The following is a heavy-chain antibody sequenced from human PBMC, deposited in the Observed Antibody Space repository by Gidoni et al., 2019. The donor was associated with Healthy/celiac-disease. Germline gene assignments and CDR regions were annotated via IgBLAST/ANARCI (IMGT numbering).Heavy chain of an antibody. Sequence: EVQLVESGGGLVQPGGSLRLSCAASGFTFSSYEMNWVRQAPGKGLEWVSYSSSSGSTIYYADSVKGRFTISRDNAKNSLYLQMNSLRAEDTAVYYCARVASSIAARDFDYWGQGTLVTVSS. V-gene: IGHV3-48*03. J-gene: IGHJ4*02. D-gene: IGHD6-6*01. CDR1: GFTFSSYE. CDR3: ARVASSIAARDFDY. CDR2: SSSSGSTI.